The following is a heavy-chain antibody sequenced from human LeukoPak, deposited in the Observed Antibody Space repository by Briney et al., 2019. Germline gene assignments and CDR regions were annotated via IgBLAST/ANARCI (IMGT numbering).Heavy chain of an antibody. D-gene: IGHD2-2*01. V-gene: IGHV3-21*01. CDR2: ISSSSSYI. CDR3: ARGIVVVPGAFDN. Sequence: GGSLRLSCAASGFTFSSYSMNWVRQAPGKGLEWVSSISSSSSYIYYADSVKGRFTISRDNAKNSLYLQMNSLRAEDTAVYYCARGIVVVPGAFDNWGQGTPVTVSS. J-gene: IGHJ4*02. CDR1: GFTFSSYS.